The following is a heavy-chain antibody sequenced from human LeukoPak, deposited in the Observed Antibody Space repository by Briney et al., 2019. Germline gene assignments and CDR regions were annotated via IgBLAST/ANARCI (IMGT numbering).Heavy chain of an antibody. J-gene: IGHJ6*03. V-gene: IGHV3-21*01. Sequence: GGSLRLSCAASGFTFSSYSMNWVRQAPGKGLEWVSSISSSSSYIYYADPVKGRFTISRDNAKNSLYLQMNSLRAEDTAVYYCARDRSRGPSSPYYYYYYMDVWGKGTTVTVSS. CDR2: ISSSSSYI. CDR1: GFTFSSYS. CDR3: ARDRSRGPSSPYYYYYYMDV. D-gene: IGHD6-13*01.